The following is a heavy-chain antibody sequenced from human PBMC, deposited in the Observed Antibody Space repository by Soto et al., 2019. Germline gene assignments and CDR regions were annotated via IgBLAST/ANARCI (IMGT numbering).Heavy chain of an antibody. Sequence: QVQLVQSGGEVKEPGASVKVSCKASGYRFSRYGINWVRQAPGQGLEWMGWVSTYDGNTQYAQKFQGRITMTTDTSMNTVYLELRSPTSDDTAVYYCARDEEDANLMIVVLPGEYWGQGTLVSVSS. V-gene: IGHV1-18*01. CDR3: ARDEEDANLMIVVLPGEY. CDR2: VSTYDGNT. CDR1: GYRFSRYG. D-gene: IGHD2-21*01. J-gene: IGHJ4*02.